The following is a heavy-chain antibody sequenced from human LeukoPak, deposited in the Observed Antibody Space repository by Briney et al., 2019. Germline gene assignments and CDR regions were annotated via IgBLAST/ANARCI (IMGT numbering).Heavy chain of an antibody. D-gene: IGHD5-12*01. CDR1: GFSLSGYW. Sequence: GGSLRLSCVASGFSLSGYWMYWVRQAPGKGLMYISRNNGDGSTTNYADVVKGRFTMSRDNSKNTLYLQMNNARVDDTAVYYCAKEVGYGSPYFDYWGQGTLVTVSS. CDR3: AKEVGYGSPYFDY. J-gene: IGHJ4*02. CDR2: NNGDGSTT. V-gene: IGHV3-74*01.